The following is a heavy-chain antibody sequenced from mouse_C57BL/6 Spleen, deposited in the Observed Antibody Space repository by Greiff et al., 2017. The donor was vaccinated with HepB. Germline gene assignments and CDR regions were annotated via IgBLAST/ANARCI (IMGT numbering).Heavy chain of an antibody. V-gene: IGHV1-55*01. Sequence: QVQLKQSGAELVKPGASVKMSCKASGYTFTSYWITWVKQRPGQGLEWIGDIYPGSGSTNYNEKFKSKATLTVDTSSSTAYMQLSSLTSEDSAVYYCASLLFGTNWYFDVWGTGTTVTVSS. CDR1: GYTFTSYW. J-gene: IGHJ1*03. CDR2: IYPGSGST. CDR3: ASLLFGTNWYFDV. D-gene: IGHD3-3*01.